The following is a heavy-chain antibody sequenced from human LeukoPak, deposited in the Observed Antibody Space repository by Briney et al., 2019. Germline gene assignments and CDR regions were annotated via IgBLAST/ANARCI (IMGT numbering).Heavy chain of an antibody. CDR1: GYPFTSYS. Sequence: GGSLKISCQGSGYPFTSYSRGWAGRLPGKGLEGLGIFYPGDSDTRYSPSFQGQVTISADKSISTAYLQWSSLKASDTAMYYCARLRQRRDSSSWYGGWFDPWGQGALVTVSS. J-gene: IGHJ5*02. CDR2: FYPGDSDT. D-gene: IGHD6-13*01. V-gene: IGHV5-51*01. CDR3: ARLRQRRDSSSWYGGWFDP.